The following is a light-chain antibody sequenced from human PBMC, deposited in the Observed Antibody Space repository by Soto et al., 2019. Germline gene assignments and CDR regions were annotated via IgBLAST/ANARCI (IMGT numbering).Light chain of an antibody. CDR3: QQYGSSTWT. V-gene: IGKV3-20*01. CDR2: GAS. J-gene: IGKJ1*01. CDR1: QSVSSSY. Sequence: LTLSPGTLSLSPGQRATLXCSSSQSVSSSYLAWYQQKPGQAPRLLIYGASSRATGIPDRFSGSGSGTDFTLTISRLEPEDFAVYYCQQYGSSTWTVGQGTKVDIK.